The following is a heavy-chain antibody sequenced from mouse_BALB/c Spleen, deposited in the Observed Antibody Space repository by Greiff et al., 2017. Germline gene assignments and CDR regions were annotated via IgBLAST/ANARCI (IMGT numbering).Heavy chain of an antibody. J-gene: IGHJ2*01. V-gene: IGHV1-15*01. Sequence: QVQLLESGAELVRPGASVSLSCTALGYSFTDYDVRWVKRTPVHGMEWMGAIHPGSGGTAYNQKFKGKATLTADKSSSTAYMELSRLTSEDSAAYYCKRKEPIDNGNYFDYWGQGTTLTVSS. CDR1: GYSFTDYD. D-gene: IGHD6-5*01. CDR2: IHPGSGGT. CDR3: KRKEPIDNGNYFDY.